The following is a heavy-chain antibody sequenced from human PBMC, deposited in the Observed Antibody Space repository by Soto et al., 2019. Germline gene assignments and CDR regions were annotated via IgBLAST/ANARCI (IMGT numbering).Heavy chain of an antibody. CDR3: AADPPNEENDAFDI. Sequence: SVKVSCKASGGTFSSYAISWVRQAPGQGLEWMGGIIPICGTANYAQKFQGRVTMTRDASTNTVYMELSSLRSDDTAVYYCAADPPNEENDAFDIWGQGTMVTVSS. D-gene: IGHD1-1*01. J-gene: IGHJ3*02. CDR1: GGTFSSYA. V-gene: IGHV1-69*05. CDR2: IIPICGTA.